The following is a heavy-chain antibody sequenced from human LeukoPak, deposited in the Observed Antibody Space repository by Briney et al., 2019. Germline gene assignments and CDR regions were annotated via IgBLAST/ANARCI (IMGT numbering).Heavy chain of an antibody. CDR2: ISDSAGRT. D-gene: IGHD2-21*01. CDR1: GITLSNYG. V-gene: IGHV3-23*01. Sequence: GGSLRLSCAVSGITLSNYGMSWVRQAPGKGLEWVAGISDSAGRTNYADSVKGRFTISRVNPKNTLYLQMNSLRAEDTAVYFCAKRGVVIRVILVGFHKEAYYFDSWGQGALVTVSS. CDR3: AKRGVVIRVILVGFHKEAYYFDS. J-gene: IGHJ4*02.